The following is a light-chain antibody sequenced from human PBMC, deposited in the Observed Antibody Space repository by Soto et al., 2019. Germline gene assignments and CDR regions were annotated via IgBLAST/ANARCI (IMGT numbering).Light chain of an antibody. CDR1: SSDVGGYNY. J-gene: IGLJ3*02. CDR2: EVS. Sequence: QSALTQPASVSGSPGQSITISCTGTSSDVGGYNYLSWYQQHPGKAPRVMIYEVSNRPSGVSNRFSGSKSGNTASLTISGLQAEDEADSFCSSYTTSGTPVFGGGTKLTFL. CDR3: SSYTTSGTPV. V-gene: IGLV2-14*01.